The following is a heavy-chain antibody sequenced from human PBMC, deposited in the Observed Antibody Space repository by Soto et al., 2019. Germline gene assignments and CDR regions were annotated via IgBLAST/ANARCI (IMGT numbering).Heavy chain of an antibody. J-gene: IGHJ6*03. CDR2: IHSGNSA. Sequence: EMQLVESGGGLVNPGGSLRLSCSASGLIVNNNYMNWVRQAPGKGLEWVSVIHSGNSASYADSVMGRFTISRHNSKNMVYLQMNSLRAEETAVYYGSRDAGYCSGGICYRYMDVWGKGTTVTVSS. CDR3: SRDAGYCSGGICYRYMDV. D-gene: IGHD2-15*01. V-gene: IGHV3-53*04. CDR1: GLIVNNNY.